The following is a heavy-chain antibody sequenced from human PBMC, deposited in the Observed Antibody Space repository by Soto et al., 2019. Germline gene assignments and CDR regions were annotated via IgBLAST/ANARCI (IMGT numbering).Heavy chain of an antibody. J-gene: IGHJ6*02. CDR3: ARDTRCMSAGCNPHYGMDV. Sequence: PGGSLRLSCAASGFTFSNSAMHWVRQAPGKGLEWVVVISYDGSNKYYADSVKGRFTISRDTSKNTLYLQMNSLRAEDTAVYYCARDTRCMSAGCNPHYGMDVWGQGTTVTVSS. CDR2: ISYDGSNK. CDR1: GFTFSNSA. V-gene: IGHV3-30-3*01. D-gene: IGHD2-8*01.